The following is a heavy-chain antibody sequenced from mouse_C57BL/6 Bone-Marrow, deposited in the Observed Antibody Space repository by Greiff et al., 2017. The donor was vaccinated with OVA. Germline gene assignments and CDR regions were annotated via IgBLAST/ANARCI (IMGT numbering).Heavy chain of an antibody. CDR3: AREDLFDWYFDV. Sequence: QVQLQQPGAELVMPGASVKLSCKASGYTFTSYWMHWVKQRPGQGLEWFGEIDPSDSYTNYNQKFKGKSTLTVDKSSSTAYMQLSSLTSEDSAVYYCAREDLFDWYFDVWGTGTTVTVSS. J-gene: IGHJ1*03. V-gene: IGHV1-69*01. CDR1: GYTFTSYW. CDR2: IDPSDSYT.